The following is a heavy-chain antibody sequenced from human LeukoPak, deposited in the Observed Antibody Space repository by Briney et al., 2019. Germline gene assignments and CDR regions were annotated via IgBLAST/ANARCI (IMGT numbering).Heavy chain of an antibody. J-gene: IGHJ4*02. Sequence: ASVKVSCKASGYTFTGYYMHWVRQAPGQGLGWMGWINPNSGGTNYAQKFQGRVTMTRDTSISTAYMELSRLRSDDTAVYYCARNDYYGSGETGFDYWGQGTLVTVSS. CDR2: INPNSGGT. CDR3: ARNDYYGSGETGFDY. V-gene: IGHV1-2*02. D-gene: IGHD3-10*01. CDR1: GYTFTGYY.